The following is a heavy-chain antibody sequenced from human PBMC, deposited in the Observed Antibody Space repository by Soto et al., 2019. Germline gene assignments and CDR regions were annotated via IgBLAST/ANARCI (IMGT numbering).Heavy chain of an antibody. J-gene: IGHJ6*02. Sequence: HGESLKISCKGSGYRSTNYWIGWVRQMPGKGLEWMGIIYPGDSETRYSPSVQGQVTISADKSINTACLQWSSLKASDTATYYCARHTYDYGVDIWGQGTTVTVSS. CDR2: IYPGDSET. CDR3: ARHTYDYGVDI. CDR1: GYRSTNYW. V-gene: IGHV5-51*01.